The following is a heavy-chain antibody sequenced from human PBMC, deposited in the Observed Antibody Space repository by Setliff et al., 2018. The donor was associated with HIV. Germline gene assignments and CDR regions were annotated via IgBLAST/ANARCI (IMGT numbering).Heavy chain of an antibody. Sequence: PGGSLRLSCAASGFTFDDYAMHWVRQAPGKGLEWVSGISWNSGSIGYVDSVKGRFTISRDNAKNSLYLQMNSLRVDDTAVYYCARDHGGKDYWGQGTLVTVSS. V-gene: IGHV3-9*01. CDR1: GFTFDDYA. CDR2: ISWNSGSI. CDR3: ARDHGGKDY. J-gene: IGHJ4*02.